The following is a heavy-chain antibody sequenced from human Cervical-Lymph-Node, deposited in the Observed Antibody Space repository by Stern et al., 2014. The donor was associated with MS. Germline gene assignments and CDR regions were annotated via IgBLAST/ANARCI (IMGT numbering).Heavy chain of an antibody. CDR3: AREGHDYSNLPDY. Sequence: QVQLVQSGAEVKKPGASVKVSCKASGYTFTGYYIHWVRQAPGQGLEWMGWINPNSGGTNYAQKFQGWVTMTRDTASSTAYMELSRLTSDDTAVYYCAREGHDYSNLPDYWGQGTLVTVSS. D-gene: IGHD4-11*01. CDR2: INPNSGGT. CDR1: GYTFTGYY. V-gene: IGHV1-2*04. J-gene: IGHJ4*02.